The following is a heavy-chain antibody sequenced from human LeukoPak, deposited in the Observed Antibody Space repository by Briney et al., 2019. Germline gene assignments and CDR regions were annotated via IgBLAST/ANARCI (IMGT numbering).Heavy chain of an antibody. CDR1: GYTFTSYD. Sequence: GASVKVPCKASGYTFTSYDINWVRQATGQGLEWMGWMNPNSGNTGYAQKFQGRVTMTRNTSISTAYMELSSLRSEDTAVYYCARGSRTYYYDSSGSPLGYWGQGTLVTVSS. D-gene: IGHD3-22*01. V-gene: IGHV1-8*01. CDR2: MNPNSGNT. J-gene: IGHJ4*02. CDR3: ARGSRTYYYDSSGSPLGY.